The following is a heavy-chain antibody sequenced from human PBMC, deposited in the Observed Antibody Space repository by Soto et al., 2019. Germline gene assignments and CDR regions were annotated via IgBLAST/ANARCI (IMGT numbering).Heavy chain of an antibody. D-gene: IGHD4-17*01. CDR3: ARLTVAKVRTGPDY. CDR1: GGSFTGYF. J-gene: IGHJ4*02. CDR2: VEHNGAT. V-gene: IGHV4-34*01. Sequence: QVQLHQWGAGLVKPSETLSLSCTVDGGSFTGYFWTWIRQPPGKGLEWIGEVEHNGATNYNPSLKVRVTISLDTSKMPFSLRLTSVTAADTSIYFCARLTVAKVRTGPDYWGQGALVTVSS.